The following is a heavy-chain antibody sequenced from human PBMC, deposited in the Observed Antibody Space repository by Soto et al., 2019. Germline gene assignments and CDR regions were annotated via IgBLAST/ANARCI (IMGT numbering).Heavy chain of an antibody. J-gene: IGHJ4*02. CDR1: GYMFISYG. Sequence: ASVKVSCKASGYMFISYGINWVRQAPGQGLEWMGWISAYNGNIKYAQNLQGRVTMTTDTSTSTAYMEMRSLRSDDTAVYYCVRDLDGSGSYYTDYWGPGTLVTVSS. V-gene: IGHV1-18*01. D-gene: IGHD3-10*01. CDR3: VRDLDGSGSYYTDY. CDR2: ISAYNGNI.